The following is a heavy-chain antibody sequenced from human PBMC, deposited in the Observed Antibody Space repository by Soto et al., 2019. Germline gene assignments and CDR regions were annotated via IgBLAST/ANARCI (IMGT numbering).Heavy chain of an antibody. Sequence: EVQLVESGGGLVQPGGSLRLSCAASGFTVSSYYMSWVRQAPGKGLEWVSLIYSGGSTYYADSVRGRFTISGDNSKNTLYLQMNSLRAEDTAVYYCARAPSKPDFDYWGQGTLVTVSS. V-gene: IGHV3-66*01. CDR1: GFTVSSYY. J-gene: IGHJ4*02. CDR2: IYSGGST. CDR3: ARAPSKPDFDY.